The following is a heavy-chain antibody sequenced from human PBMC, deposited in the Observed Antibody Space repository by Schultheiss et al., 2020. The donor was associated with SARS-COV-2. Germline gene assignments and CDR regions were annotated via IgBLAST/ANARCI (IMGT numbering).Heavy chain of an antibody. CDR2: IYYSGST. D-gene: IGHD5-12*01. Sequence: SQTLSLTCAVYGGSFSGYYWSWIRQPPGKGLEWIGYIYYSGSTNYNPSLKSRVTMSVDTSKNQFSLKLSSVTAADTAVYYCARNKGDTRYSGYDNYYYYMDVWGKGTTVTVSS. V-gene: IGHV4-59*12. CDR1: GGSFSGYY. J-gene: IGHJ6*03. CDR3: ARNKGDTRYSGYDNYYYYMDV.